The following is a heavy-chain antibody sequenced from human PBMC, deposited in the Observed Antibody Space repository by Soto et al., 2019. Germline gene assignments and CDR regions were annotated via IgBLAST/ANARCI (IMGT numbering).Heavy chain of an antibody. CDR1: GFTFSSYG. J-gene: IGHJ4*02. CDR2: ISYDGSNK. Sequence: GGSLRLSCAASGFTFSSYGMHWVRQAPGKGLEWVAVISYDGSNKYYADSVKGRFTISRDNSKNTLYLQMNSLRAEDTAVYYCAKDRHRSGSPHPFDYWGQGTLVTVSS. V-gene: IGHV3-30*18. D-gene: IGHD3-22*01. CDR3: AKDRHRSGSPHPFDY.